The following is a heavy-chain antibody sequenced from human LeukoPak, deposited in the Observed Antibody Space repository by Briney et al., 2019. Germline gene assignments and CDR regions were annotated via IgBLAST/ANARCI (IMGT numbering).Heavy chain of an antibody. J-gene: IGHJ4*02. CDR2: INHSGST. V-gene: IGHV4-34*01. D-gene: IGHD3-10*01. CDR3: AREKAITMVRGRAEIDY. Sequence: SETLSLTCAVYGGSFSGYYCSWIRQPPGKGLEWIGEINHSGSTNYNPSLKSRVTISVDTSKNQFSLKLSSVTAADTAVYYCAREKAITMVRGRAEIDYWGQGTLVTVSS. CDR1: GGSFSGYY.